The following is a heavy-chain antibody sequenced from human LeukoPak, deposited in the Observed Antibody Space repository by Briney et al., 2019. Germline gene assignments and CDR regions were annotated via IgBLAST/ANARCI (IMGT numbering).Heavy chain of an antibody. Sequence: GSLRLSCAASGFTFSSYSMNWVRQAPGKGLEWIGRIYTSGSTNYNPSLKSRVTISVDTSKNQFSLKLSSVTAADTAVYYCARGIAARPGNAFDIWGQGTMVTVSS. V-gene: IGHV4-4*08. CDR2: IYTSGST. D-gene: IGHD6-6*01. CDR1: GFTFSSYS. J-gene: IGHJ3*02. CDR3: ARGIAARPGNAFDI.